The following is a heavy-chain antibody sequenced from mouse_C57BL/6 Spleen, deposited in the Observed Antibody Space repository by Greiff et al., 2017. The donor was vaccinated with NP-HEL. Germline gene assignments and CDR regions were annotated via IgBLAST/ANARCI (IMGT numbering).Heavy chain of an antibody. D-gene: IGHD1-1*01. CDR1: GFTFSDYG. Sequence: EVQGVESGGGLVKPGGSLKLSCAASGFTFSDYGMHWVRQAPEKGLEWVAYISSGSRTIYYADTVKGRFTISRDNAKNTLFLQMTSLRSEDTAMYYCARQDYYYEGFAYWGQGTLVTVSA. J-gene: IGHJ3*01. CDR3: ARQDYYYEGFAY. V-gene: IGHV5-17*01. CDR2: ISSGSRTI.